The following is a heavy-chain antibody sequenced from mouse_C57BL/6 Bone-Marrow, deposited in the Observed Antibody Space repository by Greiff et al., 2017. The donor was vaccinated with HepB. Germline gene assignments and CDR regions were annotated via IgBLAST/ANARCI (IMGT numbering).Heavy chain of an antibody. D-gene: IGHD1-1*01. Sequence: EVKLLESGGDLVKPVGSLKLSCAASGFTFSSYGMSWVRQTPDKRLEWVATISSGGSYTYYPDSVKGRFTISRDNAKNTLYLQMSSLKSEDTAMYYCARHQGYGSRWFAYWGQGTLVTVSA. CDR3: ARHQGYGSRWFAY. CDR2: ISSGGSYT. V-gene: IGHV5-6*01. CDR1: GFTFSSYG. J-gene: IGHJ3*01.